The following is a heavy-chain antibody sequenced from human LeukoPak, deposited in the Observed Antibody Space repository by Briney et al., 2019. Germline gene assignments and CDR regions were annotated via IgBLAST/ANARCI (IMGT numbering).Heavy chain of an antibody. Sequence: SETLSLTCTVSGGSISSSSYYWGWIRQPPGEGLEWIGSVYYGGSTYYNPSLKSRVTISVDTSKDQFSLKLSSVTAADTAVYYCARGLDSHDAFDIWGQGTMVTVSS. CDR3: ARGLDSHDAFDI. J-gene: IGHJ3*02. V-gene: IGHV4-39*07. CDR1: GGSISSSSYY. D-gene: IGHD3-9*01. CDR2: VYYGGST.